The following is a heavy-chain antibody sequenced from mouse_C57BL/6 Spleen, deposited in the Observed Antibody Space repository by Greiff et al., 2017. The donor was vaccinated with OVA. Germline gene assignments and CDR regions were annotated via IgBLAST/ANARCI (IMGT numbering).Heavy chain of an antibody. J-gene: IGHJ2*01. D-gene: IGHD1-1*01. CDR2: IDPSDSYT. Sequence: QVQLKQPGAELVRPGTSVKLSCKASGYTFTSYWMHWVKQRPGQGLEWIGVIDPSDSYTNYTQKFKGKATLTVDTSSSTAYMQLSSLTSEDSAVYYCARSSTTVVPGYWGQGTTLTVSS. CDR1: GYTFTSYW. V-gene: IGHV1-59*01. CDR3: ARSSTTVVPGY.